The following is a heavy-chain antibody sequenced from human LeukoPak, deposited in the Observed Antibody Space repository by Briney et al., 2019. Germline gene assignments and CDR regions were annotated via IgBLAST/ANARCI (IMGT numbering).Heavy chain of an antibody. CDR1: GGSISSYY. CDR2: IYTSGST. CDR3: ARDPFIVVVPAAIDPADY. V-gene: IGHV4-4*07. Sequence: SETLSLTCTVSGGSISSYYWSWIRQPAGKGLEWIGRIYTSGSTNYNPSLKSRVTMSVDTSKNQFSLELSSVTAADTAVYYCARDPFIVVVPAAIDPADYWGQGTLVTVSS. D-gene: IGHD2-2*01. J-gene: IGHJ4*02.